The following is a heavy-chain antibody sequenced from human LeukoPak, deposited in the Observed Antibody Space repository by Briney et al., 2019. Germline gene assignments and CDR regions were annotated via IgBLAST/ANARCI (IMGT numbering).Heavy chain of an antibody. J-gene: IGHJ6*02. D-gene: IGHD3-22*01. CDR3: ARAVVVYYYDSSGSNPPDYYYGMDV. CDR1: GGTFSSYA. V-gene: IGHV1-69*04. Sequence: SVKVSCKASGGTFSSYAISWVRQAPGQGLEWMGRIIPILGIANYAQKFQGRVTITADKSTSTAYMELSSLRSEDTAVYYCARAVVVYYYDSSGSNPPDYYYGMDVWGQGTTVTVSS. CDR2: IIPILGIA.